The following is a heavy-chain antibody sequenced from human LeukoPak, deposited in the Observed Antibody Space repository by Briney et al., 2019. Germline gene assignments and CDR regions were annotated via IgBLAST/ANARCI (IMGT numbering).Heavy chain of an antibody. J-gene: IGHJ4*02. CDR3: TRAYWIGFHFDS. CDR1: GGSISSGGYY. V-gene: IGHV4-30-4*08. Sequence: SETLSLTCTVSGGSISSGGYYWSWIRQPPGKGLEYIGHIYYSGTTYYNPSLKSRITMSVDMSANQFSLRLTSVSAADTAVYYCTRAYWIGFHFDSWGQGILVSVSS. D-gene: IGHD3-3*01. CDR2: IYYSGTT.